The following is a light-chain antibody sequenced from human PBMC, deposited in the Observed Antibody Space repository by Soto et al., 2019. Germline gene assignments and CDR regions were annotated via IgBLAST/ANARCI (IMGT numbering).Light chain of an antibody. J-gene: IGKJ4*01. CDR2: AAS. Sequence: DIQMTQSPSSVSASVGDRVTITCRASQDINNWLAWYQQKPGKAPTLLIYAASTLQSGVPSRFSGSGSGTDVTLTISSLQPEDFATYACQQANRYQRTFGGGNRVEIK. CDR1: QDINNW. CDR3: QQANRYQRT. V-gene: IGKV1-12*01.